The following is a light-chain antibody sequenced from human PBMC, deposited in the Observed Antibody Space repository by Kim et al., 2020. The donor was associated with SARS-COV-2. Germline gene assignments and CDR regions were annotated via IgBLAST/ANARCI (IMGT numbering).Light chain of an antibody. CDR1: NNDVGSHDF. CDR2: GDN. CDR3: CSYANGGTWV. V-gene: IGLV2-23*01. J-gene: IGLJ3*02. Sequence: GQSTPISGSGTNNDVGSHDFVSWYQHHPGKAPKLVIYGDNQRPSGVSSRFSGSKSGNTASLTISGLQPEDEADYYCCSYANGGTWVFGGGTQLTVL.